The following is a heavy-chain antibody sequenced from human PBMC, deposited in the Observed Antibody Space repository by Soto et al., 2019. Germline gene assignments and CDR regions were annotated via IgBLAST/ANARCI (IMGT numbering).Heavy chain of an antibody. CDR3: AADIAAGDYYFDY. CDR1: GFTFTSSA. V-gene: IGHV1-58*01. D-gene: IGHD6-13*01. Sequence: QMQLVQSGPEVKKPGTSVKVSCKASGFTFTSSAVQWVRQAPGQRLEWIGWIVVGSGNTYYAQMFKERVTITRDMSTSTAYMELSSLRSEDTAVYYCAADIAAGDYYFDYWGQGTLVTVSS. CDR2: IVVGSGNT. J-gene: IGHJ4*02.